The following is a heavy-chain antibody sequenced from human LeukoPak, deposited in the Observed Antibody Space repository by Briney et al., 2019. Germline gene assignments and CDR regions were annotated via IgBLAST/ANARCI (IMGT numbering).Heavy chain of an antibody. CDR3: VKDFGRNLGGPGY. D-gene: IGHD3-10*01. V-gene: IGHV3-23*01. CDR2: ISGSGGST. J-gene: IGHJ4*02. Sequence: GGSLRLSCAASGFTFSSYAMSWVRQAPGKGLEWVSAISGSGGSTYYADSVKGRFAISRDNSKSTLYLQMNSLRVEDTAVYYCVKDFGRNLGGPGYWGRGTLVTVSS. CDR1: GFTFSSYA.